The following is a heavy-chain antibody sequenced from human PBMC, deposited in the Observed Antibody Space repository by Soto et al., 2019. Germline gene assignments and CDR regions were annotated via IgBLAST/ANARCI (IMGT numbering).Heavy chain of an antibody. J-gene: IGHJ5*02. CDR3: AKASIPTTVLSPYTKWLAP. CDR1: GLTVSGYS. V-gene: IGHV3-23*01. Sequence: PGGSLRLSCAASGLTVSGYSMSWVRQAPGKGLEWVSGISGSGDNTYYAGSVKGRFTISRDISKNTLHLQMNSLRAEDTAVYYCAKASIPTTVLSPYTKWLAPGGQGTLVTVSS. D-gene: IGHD1-1*01. CDR2: ISGSGDNT.